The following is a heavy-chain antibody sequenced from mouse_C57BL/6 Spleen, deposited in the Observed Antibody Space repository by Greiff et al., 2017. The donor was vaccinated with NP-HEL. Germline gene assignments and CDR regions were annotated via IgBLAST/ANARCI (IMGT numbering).Heavy chain of an antibody. CDR2: ILPGSGST. CDR1: GYTFTGYW. CDR3: AKGEFITTVVARGWFAY. D-gene: IGHD1-1*01. J-gene: IGHJ3*01. V-gene: IGHV1-9*01. Sequence: VQLQQSGAELMKPGASVKLSCKATGYTFTGYWIEWVKQRPGHGLEWIGEILPGSGSTNYNEKFKGKATFTADTSSNTAYMQLSSLTTEDSAIYYCAKGEFITTVVARGWFAYWGQGTLVTVSA.